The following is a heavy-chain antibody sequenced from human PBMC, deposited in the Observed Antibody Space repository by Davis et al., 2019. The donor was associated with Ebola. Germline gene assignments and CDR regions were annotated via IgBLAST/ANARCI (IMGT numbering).Heavy chain of an antibody. Sequence: ASVKVSCKASGYRFTDLDINWVRQAPGQGLEWIGWINPPSGITAYAEKFQGRVIITSDTSKTTAYMELSSLDSEDTAVYYCARGITAGLDFWGQGTLVTVSS. CDR1: GYRFTDLD. J-gene: IGHJ4*02. CDR2: INPPSGIT. CDR3: ARGITAGLDF. D-gene: IGHD6-13*01. V-gene: IGHV1-8*03.